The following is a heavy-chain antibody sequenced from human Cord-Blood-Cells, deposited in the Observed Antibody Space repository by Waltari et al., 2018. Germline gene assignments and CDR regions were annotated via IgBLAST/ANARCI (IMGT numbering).Heavy chain of an antibody. CDR1: GGSFSGYY. V-gene: IGHV4-34*01. CDR3: ARCPVRRGKYYGSGSFDY. CDR2: INHSGST. J-gene: IGHJ4*02. D-gene: IGHD3-10*01. Sequence: QVQLQQWGAGLLKPSETLSLTCAVYGGSFSGYYWSWIRQHPGKGLEWIGEINHSGSTHYDPARKCRVTISVDSSKNQFSLKLIFVQEADTAVYYCARCPVRRGKYYGSGSFDYWGQGTLVTVSS.